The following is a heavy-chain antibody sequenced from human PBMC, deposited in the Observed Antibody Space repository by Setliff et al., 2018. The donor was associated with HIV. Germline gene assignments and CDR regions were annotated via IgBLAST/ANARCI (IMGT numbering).Heavy chain of an antibody. CDR3: ARDVPTYCSSINCYDTMNQNWFDP. D-gene: IGHD2-2*01. J-gene: IGHJ5*02. Sequence: ASVKVSCKTSGYTFTTYSMHWVRQAPGRSLEWLGWINAGKGEKKYSQDLQDRITITSDTSANTAYTELRSLRSDDTAVYYCARDVPTYCSSINCYDTMNQNWFDPWGQGTLVTSPQ. CDR2: INAGKGEK. V-gene: IGHV1-3*01. CDR1: GYTFTTYS.